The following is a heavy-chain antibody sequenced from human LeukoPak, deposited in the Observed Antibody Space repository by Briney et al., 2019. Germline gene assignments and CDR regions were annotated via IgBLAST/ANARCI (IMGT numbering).Heavy chain of an antibody. Sequence: SVKVSCKASGGTFSSYAISWVRQAPGQGLEWMGGIIPIFGTANYAQKFQGRVTITTDESTSTAYMELSSLRSEDTAVYYCARDHGYSGSYPSWFDPWGQGTLVTVSS. CDR2: IIPIFGTA. J-gene: IGHJ5*02. CDR3: ARDHGYSGSYPSWFDP. CDR1: GGTFSSYA. V-gene: IGHV1-69*05. D-gene: IGHD1-26*01.